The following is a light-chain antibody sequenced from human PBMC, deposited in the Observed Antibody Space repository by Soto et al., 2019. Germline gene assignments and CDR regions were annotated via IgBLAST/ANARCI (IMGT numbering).Light chain of an antibody. V-gene: IGLV2-14*01. J-gene: IGLJ1*01. CDR1: SSDVGSYTY. Sequence: QSVLTQPASVSGSPGQSITISCTGTSSDVGSYTYVSWYQQHPGKAPQLIIYEVSNRPSGVSNRFPGSKSGNTASLTISGLQVEDEADYYCSSYTSSSTPYVFGTGTKVTVL. CDR2: EVS. CDR3: SSYTSSSTPYV.